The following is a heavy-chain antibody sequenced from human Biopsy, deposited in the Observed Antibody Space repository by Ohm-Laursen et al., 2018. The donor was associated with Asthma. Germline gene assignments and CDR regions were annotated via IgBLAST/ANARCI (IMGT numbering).Heavy chain of an antibody. CDR1: GFTFGSYG. V-gene: IGHV3-33*01. J-gene: IGHJ4*02. D-gene: IGHD3-10*01. CDR2: IWFDGSNK. CDR3: GRERSYMVDY. Sequence: SLRLSCAASGFTFGSYGLHWVRQAPGKGLEWVADIWFDGSNKHYADSVKGRFTISRDNSKNTLYLQMDSLRAEDTALYYCGRERSYMVDYWGQGTLVIVSS.